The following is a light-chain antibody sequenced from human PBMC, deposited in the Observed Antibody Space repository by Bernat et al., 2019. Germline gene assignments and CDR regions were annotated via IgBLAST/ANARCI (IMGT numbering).Light chain of an antibody. Sequence: EVVLTQFPGTLSLSPGERASLSCRASQSVGTNYLAWFQQKPGQPPRLLISGTSRRATGIPDRFSGGGSGTDFTLTISRLEPEDFAVYYYQQYGSIPFTFGPGTKVDIK. V-gene: IGKV3-20*01. J-gene: IGKJ3*01. CDR3: QQYGSIPFT. CDR1: QSVGTNY. CDR2: GTS.